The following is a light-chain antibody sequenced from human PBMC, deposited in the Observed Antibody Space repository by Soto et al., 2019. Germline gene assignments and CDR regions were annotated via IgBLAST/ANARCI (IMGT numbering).Light chain of an antibody. Sequence: EIVLAQSPGTLSLSPGERATLSCRASQRVSNTYLAWYQQKPGQAPRLLIYGVSSRATAIPDRFSGSGSGTDFTLTISRLEPEDFAVYYCQQSSSSPVTFGGGTKVDIK. CDR1: QRVSNTY. CDR3: QQSSSSPVT. J-gene: IGKJ4*01. CDR2: GVS. V-gene: IGKV3-20*01.